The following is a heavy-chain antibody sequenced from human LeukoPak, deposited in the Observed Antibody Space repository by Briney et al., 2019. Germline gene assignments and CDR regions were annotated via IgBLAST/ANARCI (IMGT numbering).Heavy chain of an antibody. J-gene: IGHJ5*02. V-gene: IGHV3-23*01. CDR3: AKAHSVSAPGCFDP. CDR1: GFIFGNYA. CDR2: SGSGGGT. D-gene: IGHD5-18*01. Sequence: PGGSLRLSCAASGFIFGNYAMSWVRQAPGKGLEWVSGSGSGGGTYYANSVEGRFTISRDNSKNTLYLQMNSLRAEDTAIYYCAKAHSVSAPGCFDPWGQGTLVTVSS.